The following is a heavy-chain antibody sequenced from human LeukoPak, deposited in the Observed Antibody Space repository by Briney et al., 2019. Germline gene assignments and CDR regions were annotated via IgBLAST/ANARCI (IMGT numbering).Heavy chain of an antibody. CDR1: GGSISSYY. V-gene: IGHV4-4*07. CDR2: IYTSGST. J-gene: IGHJ5*02. CDR3: ASGIIAAAGTGWFDP. Sequence: PSETLSLTCTVSGGSISSYYWSWIRQPAGKGLEWIGRIYTSGSTNYNPSLKSRVTMSVDTSKNQFSLKLSSVTAADTAVYYCASGIIAAAGTGWFDPWGQGTLVTVSS. D-gene: IGHD6-13*01.